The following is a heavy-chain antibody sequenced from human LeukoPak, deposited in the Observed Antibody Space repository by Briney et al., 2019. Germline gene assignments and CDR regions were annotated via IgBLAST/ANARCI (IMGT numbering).Heavy chain of an antibody. CDR1: GFTFSSYG. CDR2: IWYDGSNK. Sequence: PGRSLRLSCAASGFTFSSYGMHWVRQAPGKGLEWVAVIWYDGSNKYYADSVKGRFTISRDNSKNTLYLQMNSLRAEDTAVYYCARADYGDYPFDYWGQGTLVTVSS. CDR3: ARADYGDYPFDY. V-gene: IGHV3-33*01. J-gene: IGHJ4*02. D-gene: IGHD4-17*01.